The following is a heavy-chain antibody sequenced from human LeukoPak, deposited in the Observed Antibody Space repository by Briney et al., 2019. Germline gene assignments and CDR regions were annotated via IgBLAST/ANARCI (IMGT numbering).Heavy chain of an antibody. CDR3: AKAHSESYYSGIN. CDR1: GFIFSSYA. V-gene: IGHV3-23*01. J-gene: IGHJ4*02. D-gene: IGHD1-26*01. CDR2: ISGSGGST. Sequence: GGSLRLSCAASGFIFSSYAMNWVRQAPGKGLEWVSAISGSGGSTYYADSAKGRFTISRDNSKNTLYLQMSSLSAEDTAVYYCAKAHSESYYSGINWGQGTLVTVSS.